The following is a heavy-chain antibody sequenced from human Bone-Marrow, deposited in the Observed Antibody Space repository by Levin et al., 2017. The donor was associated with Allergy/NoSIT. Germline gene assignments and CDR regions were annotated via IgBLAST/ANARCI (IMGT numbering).Heavy chain of an antibody. V-gene: IGHV3-74*01. Sequence: ETLSLTCAASGFTFSSHWIHWVRQAPGKGLVWISFISNDGSIRSYADSVKGRFTISRDNAKNTLYLQMNRMRPEDTAMYFCARGGFGTGIDYWGQGTLVTASS. CDR3: ARGGFGTGIDY. CDR1: GFTFSSHW. J-gene: IGHJ4*02. CDR2: ISNDGSIR. D-gene: IGHD3-10*01.